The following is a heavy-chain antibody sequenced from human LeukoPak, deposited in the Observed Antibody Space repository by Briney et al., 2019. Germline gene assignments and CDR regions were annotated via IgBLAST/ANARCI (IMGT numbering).Heavy chain of an antibody. CDR3: AKASGYGDYGYYSYYIDV. Sequence: GGSLRLSCAASGFTFSSYAMSWVRQAPGKGLEWVSAISGSGGSTYYADSVKGRFTISRDNSMKTLFLQMNSLRAEDTAVYYCAKASGYGDYGYYSYYIDVRGKGTTVTISS. J-gene: IGHJ6*03. CDR1: GFTFSSYA. CDR2: ISGSGGST. D-gene: IGHD4-17*01. V-gene: IGHV3-23*01.